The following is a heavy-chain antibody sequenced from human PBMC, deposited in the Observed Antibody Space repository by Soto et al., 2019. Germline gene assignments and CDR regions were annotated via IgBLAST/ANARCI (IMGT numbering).Heavy chain of an antibody. Sequence: SETLSLTCAVYGGSFSGYYWSWIRQPPGKGLEWIGEINHSGSTNYNPSLKSRVTISVDTSKNQFSLKLSSVTAADTAVYYCGRSPGLIPTVMEDWGQGTLVTVSS. CDR3: GRSPGLIPTVMED. V-gene: IGHV4-34*01. D-gene: IGHD4-17*01. CDR1: GGSFSGYY. J-gene: IGHJ4*02. CDR2: INHSGST.